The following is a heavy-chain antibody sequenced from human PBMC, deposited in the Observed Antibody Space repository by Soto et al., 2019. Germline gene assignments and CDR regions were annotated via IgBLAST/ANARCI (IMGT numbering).Heavy chain of an antibody. CDR2: ISSSSSTI. CDR3: ARDPVVVVALDYYYYGMDV. V-gene: IGHV3-48*02. Sequence: PGGSLRLSCAASGFTFSSYSMNCVRQAPGKGLEWVSYISSSSSTIYYADSVKGRFTISRDNAKNSLYLQMNSLRDEDTAVYYCARDPVVVVALDYYYYGMDVWGQGTTVTVSS. J-gene: IGHJ6*02. CDR1: GFTFSSYS. D-gene: IGHD2-15*01.